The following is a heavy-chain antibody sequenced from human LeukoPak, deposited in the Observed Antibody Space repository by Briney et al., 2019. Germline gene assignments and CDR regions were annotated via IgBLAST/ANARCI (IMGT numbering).Heavy chain of an antibody. CDR1: GYSSFNYW. D-gene: IGHD3-9*01. CDR3: TRLFSVDSLVDY. V-gene: IGHV5-51*01. CDR2: TFPCDSDP. Sequence: GESLKISCQGSGYSSFNYWLGWARPMPGTRLEYLGITFPCDSDPRYCPSLQSHATISADKSISTAYPQPSRLTAPHTAMYYCTRLFSVDSLVDYWGQGTLVTVSS. J-gene: IGHJ4*02.